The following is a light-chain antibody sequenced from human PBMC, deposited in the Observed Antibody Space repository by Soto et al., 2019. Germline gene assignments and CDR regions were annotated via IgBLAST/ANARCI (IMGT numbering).Light chain of an antibody. J-gene: IGKJ1*01. Sequence: EIVMTQSPATLSVSPGERATLSCRASQSVSSKLAWYQQEPGQPPRLVIYGATNRATGIPARFSGSGSGTEFTLTIRSVQSDYFAVYYCQQYENWPQTFGQATKVDIK. V-gene: IGKV3-15*01. CDR2: GAT. CDR1: QSVSSK. CDR3: QQYENWPQT.